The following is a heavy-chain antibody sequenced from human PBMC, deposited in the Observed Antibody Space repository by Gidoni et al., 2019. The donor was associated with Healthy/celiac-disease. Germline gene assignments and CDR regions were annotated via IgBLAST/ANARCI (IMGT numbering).Heavy chain of an antibody. V-gene: IGHV3-30*18. CDR2: ISYDGSNK. Sequence: QVQLVESGGGVVQPGRSLRLSCAASGFTFRSYGMHWVRQAPGKGLEWLAVISYDGSNKYYADSVKGRFTISRDNSKNTLYLQMNSLRAEDTAVYYCAKDHYGDYVDYWGQGTLVTVSS. CDR3: AKDHYGDYVDY. CDR1: GFTFRSYG. D-gene: IGHD4-17*01. J-gene: IGHJ4*02.